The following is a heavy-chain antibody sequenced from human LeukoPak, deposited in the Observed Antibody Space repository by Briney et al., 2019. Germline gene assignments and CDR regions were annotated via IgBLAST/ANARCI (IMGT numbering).Heavy chain of an antibody. CDR1: GYTFTSYA. D-gene: IGHD3-10*01. CDR3: ARDPITMVRGVPIDY. V-gene: IGHV1-3*01. J-gene: IGHJ4*02. CDR2: INAGNGNT. Sequence: ASVKVSCKASGYTFTSYAMHWVRQAPGQRLEWMGWINAGNGNTKYSQKFQGRVTITRDTSASTAYMELSSLRSEDTAVYYCARDPITMVRGVPIDYWGQGTLVTVSP.